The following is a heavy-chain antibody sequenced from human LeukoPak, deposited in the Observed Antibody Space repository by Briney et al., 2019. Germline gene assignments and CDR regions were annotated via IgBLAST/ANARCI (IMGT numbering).Heavy chain of an antibody. CDR1: GFNFNAYS. CDR2: IKKDGSEK. Sequence: GGSLRLSCAASGFNFNAYSMAWVRQAPGKGLEWVANIKKDGSEKKYVDSVKGRFTISRDNAENLLYLEMNSLRAEDTAVYYCAREGGNGWYSGWFDPWGQGILVTVSS. CDR3: AREGGNGWYSGWFDP. D-gene: IGHD6-19*01. V-gene: IGHV3-7*01. J-gene: IGHJ5*02.